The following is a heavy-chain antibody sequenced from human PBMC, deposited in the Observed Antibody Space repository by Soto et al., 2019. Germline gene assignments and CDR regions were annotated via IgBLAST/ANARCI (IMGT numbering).Heavy chain of an antibody. V-gene: IGHV3-23*01. Sequence: EVQLLESGGGLVQPGGSLRLSGGASGFTCSDNAMTWGRQAPPQGLEWVSSISDHGDSTYYADSVKGRFTKSRDNSKNTRFLQMSIMGAEGTAVYYCPKSLSAAVNAGLDGWGPGHAVTVSS. CDR3: PKSLSAAVNAGLDG. CDR1: GFTCSDNA. CDR2: ISDHGDST. D-gene: IGHD6-25*01. J-gene: IGHJ6*02.